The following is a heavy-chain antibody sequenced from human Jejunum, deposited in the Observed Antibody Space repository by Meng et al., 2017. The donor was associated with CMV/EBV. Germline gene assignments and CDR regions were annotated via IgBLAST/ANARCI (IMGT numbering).Heavy chain of an antibody. D-gene: IGHD3-3*01. Sequence: KASGYTFSKYGVTWVRRAPGQGLEWMGYISPYNDNANYAQKFQGRVTMTRDTSTSTAYMELRSLRADDTAVYYCARVFGVAYFDSWGQGTLVTVSS. CDR1: GYTFSKYG. CDR2: ISPYNDNA. V-gene: IGHV1-18*01. CDR3: ARVFGVAYFDS. J-gene: IGHJ4*02.